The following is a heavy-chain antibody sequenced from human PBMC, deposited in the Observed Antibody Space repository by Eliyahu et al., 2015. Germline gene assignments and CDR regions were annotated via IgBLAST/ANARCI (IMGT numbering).Heavy chain of an antibody. J-gene: IGHJ4*02. D-gene: IGHD3-16*01. V-gene: IGHV1-18*01. CDR1: GYSFSTHG. CDR3: AREEGGDLYYFDS. CDR2: ISAASGET. Sequence: QVQLVQSGPEVKKPGSPVKVSCKASGYSFSTHGLTWVRQAPGQGFEWLGWISAASGETNXAPKVQGRVTLTTDTSTNTGYMELRSLTSDDTAVYYCAREEGGDLYYFDSWGQGTLVTVSS.